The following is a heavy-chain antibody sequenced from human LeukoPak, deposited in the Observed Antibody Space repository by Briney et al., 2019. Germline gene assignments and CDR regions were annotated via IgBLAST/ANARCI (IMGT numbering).Heavy chain of an antibody. V-gene: IGHV3-30*03. CDR1: GFTFSSYG. CDR3: ARESGSGFYMDV. Sequence: PGGSLRLSCAASGFTFSSYGMHWVRQAPGKGLEWVAVISYDGSNKYYADSVKGRFTISRDNSKNTLYLQMNSLRAEDTAVYYCARESGSGFYMDVWGKGTTVTVSS. CDR2: ISYDGSNK. D-gene: IGHD5-12*01. J-gene: IGHJ6*03.